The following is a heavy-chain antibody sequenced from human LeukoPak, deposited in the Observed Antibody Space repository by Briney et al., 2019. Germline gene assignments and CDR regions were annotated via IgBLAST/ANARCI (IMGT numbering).Heavy chain of an antibody. J-gene: IGHJ4*02. CDR2: IYSGGST. D-gene: IGHD2-2*01. V-gene: IGHV3-53*05. CDR3: ARDRKVVPAAMLGAYAY. CDR1: GFTVSTNY. Sequence: GGSLRLSCVASGFTVSTNYMSWVRQAPGKGLEWVSVIYSGGSTYYADSVKGRFTISRDNSKNTLYLQMNSLRAEDTAVYYRARDRKVVPAAMLGAYAYWGQGTLVTVSS.